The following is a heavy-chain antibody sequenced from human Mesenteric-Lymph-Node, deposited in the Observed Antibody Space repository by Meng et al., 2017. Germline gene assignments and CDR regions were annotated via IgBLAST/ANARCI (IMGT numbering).Heavy chain of an antibody. Sequence: QAQPQDSGPALANPSQPLSLPCPVSGGSISSGPYSWGWIRQLPGKGLEWIAYIHYSGSTYYSPSLKSRVTISVDTSKNQLSLKLSSMTAADTAVYYCARYVFDSSSLYSNWFDPWGQGTLVTVSS. CDR1: GGSISSGPYS. D-gene: IGHD3-22*01. V-gene: IGHV4-31*03. J-gene: IGHJ5*02. CDR2: IHYSGST. CDR3: ARYVFDSSSLYSNWFDP.